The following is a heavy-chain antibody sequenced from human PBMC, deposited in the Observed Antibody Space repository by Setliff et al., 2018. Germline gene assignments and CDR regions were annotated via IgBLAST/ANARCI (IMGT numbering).Heavy chain of an antibody. CDR3: ARVRYRGDRAQKGGPRHAFDV. CDR2: IIPLLGIP. J-gene: IGHJ3*01. CDR1: GDTFSSHV. D-gene: IGHD2-2*01. V-gene: IGHV1-69*10. Sequence: GASVKVSCKASGDTFSSHVITWVRQAPGQGFEWMGGIIPLLGIPNYAQKFQGRVTINADKSTNTVYMEVSSLRSEDTAVYYCARVRYRGDRAQKGGPRHAFDVWGQGTRVTVSS.